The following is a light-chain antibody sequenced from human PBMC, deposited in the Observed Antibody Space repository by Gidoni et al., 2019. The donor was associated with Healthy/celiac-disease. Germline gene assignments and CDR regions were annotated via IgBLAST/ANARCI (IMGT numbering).Light chain of an antibody. CDR2: DAS. CDR1: QDISNY. J-gene: IGKJ4*01. Sequence: DIQMTQSPSSLSASVGDRVTITCQASQDISNYLNWYQQKPGKAPKLLIYDASNLETGVPSRFGGSGSGTDFTFTISSLQPEDIATYYCQQYDNLLPTFGGGTKVEIK. CDR3: QQYDNLLPT. V-gene: IGKV1-33*01.